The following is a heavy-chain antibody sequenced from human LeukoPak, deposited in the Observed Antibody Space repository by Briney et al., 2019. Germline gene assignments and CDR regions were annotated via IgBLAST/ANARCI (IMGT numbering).Heavy chain of an antibody. D-gene: IGHD5-24*01. CDR2: INPSGGST. CDR3: ARVDGSPGVIDY. V-gene: IGHV1-46*01. CDR1: GYTFTIYY. Sequence: GASVKVSCKASGYTFTIYYMHWVRQAPGQGLEWMGIINPSGGSTSYAQKFQGRVTMTRDTSTSTVYMELSSLRSEDTAVYYCARVDGSPGVIDYWGQGTLVTVSS. J-gene: IGHJ4*02.